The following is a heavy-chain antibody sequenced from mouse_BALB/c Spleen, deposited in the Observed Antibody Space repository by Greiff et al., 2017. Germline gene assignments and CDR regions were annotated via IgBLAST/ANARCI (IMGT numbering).Heavy chain of an antibody. J-gene: IGHJ4*01. Sequence: VQLKQSGAELVKPGASVKLSCTASGFNIKDYYMHWVKQRPEQGLEWIGRIDPANGNTKYDPKFQGKATITADTSSNTAYLQLSSLTTQDTACYYWARSIYFEDAMGFWGQRTSGTVSS. CDR2: IDPANGNT. CDR1: GFNIKDYY. D-gene: IGHD2-4*01. CDR3: ARSIYFEDAMGF. V-gene: IGHV14-3*02.